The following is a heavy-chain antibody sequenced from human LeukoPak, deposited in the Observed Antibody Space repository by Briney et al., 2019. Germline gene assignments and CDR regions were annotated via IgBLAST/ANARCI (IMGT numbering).Heavy chain of an antibody. CDR2: INTNTGNP. CDR1: GYTFTSYA. V-gene: IGHV7-4-1*02. J-gene: IGHJ4*02. D-gene: IGHD6-19*01. CDR3: ARVLSRGWNTKFPAFDY. Sequence: ASVKVSCKASGYTFTSYAMNWVRQAPGQGLEWMGWINTNTGNPTYAQGFTGRFVFSLDTSVSTAYLQISSLKAEDTAVYYCARVLSRGWNTKFPAFDYWGQGTLVTVSS.